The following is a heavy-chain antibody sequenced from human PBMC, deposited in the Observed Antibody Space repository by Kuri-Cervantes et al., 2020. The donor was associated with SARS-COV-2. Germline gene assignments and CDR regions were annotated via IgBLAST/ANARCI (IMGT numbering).Heavy chain of an antibody. J-gene: IGHJ3*02. CDR1: GGSISSYY. V-gene: IGHV4-59*12. CDR3: ASGAARQGDAFDI. D-gene: IGHD6-6*01. CDR2: IYHSGST. Sequence: SETLSLTCTVSGGSISSYYWSWIRQPPGKGLEWIGYIYHSGSTYYNPSLKSRVTISVDRSKNQFSLKLSSVTAADTAVYYCASGAARQGDAFDIWGQGTMITVSS.